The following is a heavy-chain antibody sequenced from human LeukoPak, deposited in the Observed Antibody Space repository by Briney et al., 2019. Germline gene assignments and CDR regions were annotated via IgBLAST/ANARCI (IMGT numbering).Heavy chain of an antibody. Sequence: SETLSLTCAVYGGSFSGYYWSWIRQPPGKGLKWIGEINHSGSTNYNPSLKSRVTISVDTSKNQFSLKLSSVTAADTAVYCCARGSREVRGLRGNWFDPWGQGTLVTVSS. CDR2: INHSGST. D-gene: IGHD3-10*01. CDR3: ARGSREVRGLRGNWFDP. J-gene: IGHJ5*02. CDR1: GGSFSGYY. V-gene: IGHV4-34*01.